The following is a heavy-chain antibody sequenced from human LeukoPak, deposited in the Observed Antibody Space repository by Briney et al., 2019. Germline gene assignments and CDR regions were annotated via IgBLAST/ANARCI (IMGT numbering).Heavy chain of an antibody. Sequence: ASVKVSCKASGYTFTSYGISWVRQAPGQGLEWMGWISAYNGNTNYAQKLQGRVTMTTDTSTSTAYMELRSLRSDDTAVYYCAGCYGDYLGLDFDYWGQGTLVTVSS. CDR3: AGCYGDYLGLDFDY. J-gene: IGHJ4*02. CDR1: GYTFTSYG. CDR2: ISAYNGNT. D-gene: IGHD4-17*01. V-gene: IGHV1-18*01.